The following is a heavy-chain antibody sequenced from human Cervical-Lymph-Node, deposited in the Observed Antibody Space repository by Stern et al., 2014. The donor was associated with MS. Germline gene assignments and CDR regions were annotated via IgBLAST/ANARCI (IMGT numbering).Heavy chain of an antibody. J-gene: IGHJ6*02. Sequence: VQLVESGGGLVKPGGSLRLSCTASGFTFNTHAMNWVRQAPGKGLEWVSSISTRSTNIYYADPVRGRFTISRDNAQNSLSLQMNSLRTEDTAVYYCARVNSKILYGMDVWGPGTTVTVSS. CDR1: GFTFNTHA. CDR3: ARVNSKILYGMDV. V-gene: IGHV3-21*06. CDR2: ISTRSTNI.